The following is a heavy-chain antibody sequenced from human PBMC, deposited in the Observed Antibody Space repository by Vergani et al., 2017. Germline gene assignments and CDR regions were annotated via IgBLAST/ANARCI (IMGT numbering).Heavy chain of an antibody. J-gene: IGHJ3*02. CDR3: ARDEGYYDSSGYYGAFDI. V-gene: IGHV3-33*08. Sequence: VQLVESGGGLVKPGGSLRLSCAASGFTFSSYGMHWVRQAPGKGLERVAGIWYDGSNKYYADSVKGRFTISRDNSKNTLYLQMNSLRAEDTAVYYCARDEGYYDSSGYYGAFDIWGQGTMVTVSS. D-gene: IGHD3-22*01. CDR2: IWYDGSNK. CDR1: GFTFSSYG.